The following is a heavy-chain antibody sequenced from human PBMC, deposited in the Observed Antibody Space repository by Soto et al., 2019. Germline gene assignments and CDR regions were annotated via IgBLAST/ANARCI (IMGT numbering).Heavy chain of an antibody. CDR2: IYYSGRT. Sequence: QVQLQESGPGLVKPSETLSLTCTVSGASINSDYWSWIRQPPGKGLEWIGYIYYSGRTNYSPSLKSGVTISVDTSRNQFSLKLSSASAADTAVYYCAASRGYCSGGSCYACVVDSWGQGTLVTVSS. V-gene: IGHV4-59*01. D-gene: IGHD2-15*01. CDR1: GASINSDY. CDR3: AASRGYCSGGSCYACVVDS. J-gene: IGHJ4*02.